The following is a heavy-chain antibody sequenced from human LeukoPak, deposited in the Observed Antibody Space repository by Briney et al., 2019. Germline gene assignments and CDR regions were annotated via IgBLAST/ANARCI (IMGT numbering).Heavy chain of an antibody. Sequence: GGSLRLSCAASGLTFSSHWMHWVRQAPGKGLVWVSRITNDGSSTTYADSVKGRFTISRDNAKNMLYLQVNSLRAEDTAVYYCAVIAGSYESRQINWFDPWGQGTLVTVSS. CDR1: GLTFSSHW. J-gene: IGHJ5*02. V-gene: IGHV3-74*01. CDR3: AVIAGSYESRQINWFDP. CDR2: ITNDGSST. D-gene: IGHD1-26*01.